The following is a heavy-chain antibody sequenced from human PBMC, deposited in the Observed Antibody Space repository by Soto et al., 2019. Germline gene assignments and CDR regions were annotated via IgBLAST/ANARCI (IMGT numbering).Heavy chain of an antibody. CDR2: IYYSGST. CDR1: GGSISKYY. V-gene: IGHV4-59*06. J-gene: IGHJ4*02. CDR3: ARSISGYDYYFDY. Sequence: SETLSLACTVSGGSISKYYWAWIRQPPGKGLEWIGYIYYSGSTYYNPSLKSRVTISVDTSKNQFSLKLSSVTAADTAVYYCARSISGYDYYFDYWGQGTLVTVSS. D-gene: IGHD5-12*01.